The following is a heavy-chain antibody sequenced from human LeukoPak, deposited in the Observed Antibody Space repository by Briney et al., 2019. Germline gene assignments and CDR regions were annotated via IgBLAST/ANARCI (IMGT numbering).Heavy chain of an antibody. CDR3: ARDHPQYCIAAAGTCWYFDL. V-gene: IGHV1-69*04. J-gene: IGHJ2*01. CDR1: GGTFSSYA. Sequence: SVTVSCKASGGTFSSYAISWVRQGPGQGLEWMGRIIPIFGIANYAQKFQGRVTITADKSTSTAYMELSSLRSEDTAVYHCARDHPQYCIAAAGTCWYFDLWGRGTLVTVSS. CDR2: IIPIFGIA. D-gene: IGHD6-13*01.